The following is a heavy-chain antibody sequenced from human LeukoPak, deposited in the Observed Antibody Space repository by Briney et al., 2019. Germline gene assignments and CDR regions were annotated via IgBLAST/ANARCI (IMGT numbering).Heavy chain of an antibody. Sequence: SETLSLTCAVYGGSFSGYYWSRIRQPPGKGLEWIGEINHSGSTNYNPSLKSRVTISVDTSKNQFSLELSSVTAADTAVYYCARGHSSGYYYVYWGQGTLVTVSS. CDR2: INHSGST. V-gene: IGHV4-34*01. J-gene: IGHJ4*02. CDR1: GGSFSGYY. D-gene: IGHD3-22*01. CDR3: ARGHSSGYYYVY.